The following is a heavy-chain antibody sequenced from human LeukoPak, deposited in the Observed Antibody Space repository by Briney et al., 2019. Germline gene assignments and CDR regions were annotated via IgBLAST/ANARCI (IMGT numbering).Heavy chain of an antibody. CDR3: ARDIGDAGYCSSTSCYSFDY. Sequence: PGGSLRLSCAASGFTFSSYSMNWVRQAPGKGLEWVSSISSSSSYIYYADSVKGRFTISRDNAKNSLYLQMNSLRAEDTAVYYCARDIGDAGYCSSTSCYSFDYWGQGTLVTVSS. V-gene: IGHV3-21*01. D-gene: IGHD2-2*01. CDR1: GFTFSSYS. J-gene: IGHJ4*02. CDR2: ISSSSSYI.